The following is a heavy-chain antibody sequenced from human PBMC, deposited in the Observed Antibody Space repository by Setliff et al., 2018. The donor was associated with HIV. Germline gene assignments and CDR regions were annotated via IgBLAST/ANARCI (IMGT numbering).Heavy chain of an antibody. CDR1: GFTFSSYG. J-gene: IGHJ2*01. V-gene: IGHV3-33*06. Sequence: LRLSCAASGFTFSSYGMHWVRQAPGKGLEWVAVIWYDGNNKYYADSVKGRFTISRDNSKNTLYLQMNSLRAEDTAVYYCAKPLYDSSGYYLNWYFDLWGRGTLVPVSS. CDR3: AKPLYDSSGYYLNWYFDL. CDR2: IWYDGNNK. D-gene: IGHD3-22*01.